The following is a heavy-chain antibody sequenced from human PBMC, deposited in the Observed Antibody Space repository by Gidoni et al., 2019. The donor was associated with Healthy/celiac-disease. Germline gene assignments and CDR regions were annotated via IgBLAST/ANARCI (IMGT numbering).Heavy chain of an antibody. Sequence: QVQLVESGGGVVQPGRSLRLSCAASGFTFSNYVMHWVRQAPGKGLEWVAVISYDGSNKYYADSVQGRFTISRDNSKNTLYLQMNSLRAEDTAVYYCARAGGGYSNYDTNYYYYGMDVWGQGTTVTVSS. J-gene: IGHJ6*02. V-gene: IGHV3-30-3*01. CDR1: GFTFSNYV. CDR3: ARAGGGYSNYDTNYYYYGMDV. D-gene: IGHD4-4*01. CDR2: ISYDGSNK.